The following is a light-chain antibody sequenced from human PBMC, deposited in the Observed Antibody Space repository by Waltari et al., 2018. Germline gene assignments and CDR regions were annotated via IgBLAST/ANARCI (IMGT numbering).Light chain of an antibody. CDR3: QQSYSNPLT. J-gene: IGKJ4*01. V-gene: IGKV1-39*01. Sequence: DIQMTQYPSSLSASVVARVTITCRASQTIGGYLQWYQHRPGKAPKLLIYTASRLLSGVPSRFSGSGSGTDFTLTISSLQFEDFATYYCQQSYSNPLTFGGGTKVEIK. CDR2: TAS. CDR1: QTIGGY.